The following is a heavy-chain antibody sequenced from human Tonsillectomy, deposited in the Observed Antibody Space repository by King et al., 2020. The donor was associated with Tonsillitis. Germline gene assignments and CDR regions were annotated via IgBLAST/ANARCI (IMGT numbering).Heavy chain of an antibody. CDR3: ARDLPGPFDP. Sequence: VQLVESGGGLAQPGGSLRLSCAASGFTFSNYSMNWVRQAPGKGLEWIAYISRRSSIIYYADPVKGRFTSSRDNAKNSLYLQMNSLSAEDTAVYYCARDLPGPFDPWGQGTLVTVSS. V-gene: IGHV3-48*01. J-gene: IGHJ5*02. CDR1: GFTFSNYS. CDR2: ISRRSSII.